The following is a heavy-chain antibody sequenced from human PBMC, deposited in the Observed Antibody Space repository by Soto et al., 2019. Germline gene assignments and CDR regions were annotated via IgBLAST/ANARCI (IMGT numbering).Heavy chain of an antibody. CDR1: RFTFSDYA. V-gene: IGHV3-30*03. J-gene: IGHJ6*02. CDR2: ISYDGSNK. Sequence: GGSLRLSCAASRFTFSDYAMHWVRQAPGKGLEWVALISYDGSNKYYADCVKGRFTISRDNSKNTLFLQLNSLRAEDTAVYYCAREEAAVNYYDSRRDYYYYGMDVWGQGTTVTVSS. D-gene: IGHD3-22*01. CDR3: AREEAAVNYYDSRRDYYYYGMDV.